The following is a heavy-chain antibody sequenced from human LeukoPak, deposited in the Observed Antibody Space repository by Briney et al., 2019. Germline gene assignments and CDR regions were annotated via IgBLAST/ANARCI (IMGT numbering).Heavy chain of an antibody. CDR1: GYTFTGYY. D-gene: IGHD1-26*01. J-gene: IGHJ4*02. CDR3: ARGDHWEQPEYSYYFDY. CDR2: INPNSGGT. Sequence: ASVKVSCKASGYTFTGYYMHWVRQAPGQGLEWMGWINPNSGGTNYAQKFQGRVTMTRDTSISTAYMELSRLRSDDTAVYYCARGDHWEQPEYSYYFDYWGQGTLVTVSS. V-gene: IGHV1-2*02.